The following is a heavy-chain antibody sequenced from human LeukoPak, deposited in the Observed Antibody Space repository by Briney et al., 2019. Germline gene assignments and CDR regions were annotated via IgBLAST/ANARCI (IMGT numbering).Heavy chain of an antibody. D-gene: IGHD6-13*01. Sequence: SETLSLTCTVSGGSISRYYWSWIRQPAGKGLEWIGEINHSGSTNYNPSLKSRVTISVDTSKNQFSLKLSSVTAADTAVYYCARGHSSWYVWYFDYWGQGTLVTVSS. V-gene: IGHV4-34*01. CDR2: INHSGST. J-gene: IGHJ4*02. CDR1: GGSISRYY. CDR3: ARGHSSWYVWYFDY.